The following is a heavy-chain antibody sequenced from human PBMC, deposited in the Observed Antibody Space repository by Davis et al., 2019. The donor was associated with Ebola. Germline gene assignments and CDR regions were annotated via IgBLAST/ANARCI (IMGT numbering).Heavy chain of an antibody. CDR3: ARSPQKLYSSSSSVRVHWYFDL. Sequence: GESLKISCAASGFTFSSYGMHWVRQATGKGLEWVSAIGTAGDTYYPGSVKGRFTISRENAKNSLYLQMNSLRAEDTAVYYCARSPQKLYSSSSSVRVHWYFDLWCRGTLVTVSS. CDR1: GFTFSSYG. J-gene: IGHJ2*01. V-gene: IGHV3-13*01. CDR2: IGTAGDT. D-gene: IGHD6-6*01.